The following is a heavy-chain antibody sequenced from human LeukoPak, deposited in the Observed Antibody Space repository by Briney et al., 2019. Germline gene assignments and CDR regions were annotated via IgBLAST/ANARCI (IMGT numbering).Heavy chain of an antibody. Sequence: GRSLRLSCAASGFTFSSYGMHWVRQAPGKRLEWVAVISYDGSNKYYADSVKGRFTISRDNSKNTLYLQMNSLRAEDTAVYYCAKDSYSYGYVWGQGTLVTVSS. J-gene: IGHJ4*02. D-gene: IGHD5-18*01. V-gene: IGHV3-30*18. CDR3: AKDSYSYGYV. CDR2: ISYDGSNK. CDR1: GFTFSSYG.